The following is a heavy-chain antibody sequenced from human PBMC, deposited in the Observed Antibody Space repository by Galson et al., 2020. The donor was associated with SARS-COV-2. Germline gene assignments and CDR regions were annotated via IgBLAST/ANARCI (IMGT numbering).Heavy chain of an antibody. Sequence: GESLKISCAASGFTFSSYAMSWVRQAPGKVLEWVSVITGSGGNTNYADSVKGRCTISRDNSKNTLYLQMNSLRAEDTSVYYCAKLIVCAFDYRGQGTLVTVAS. CDR1: GFTFSSYA. V-gene: IGHV3-23*01. CDR2: ITGSGGNT. D-gene: IGHD1-26*01. CDR3: AKLIVCAFDY. J-gene: IGHJ4*02.